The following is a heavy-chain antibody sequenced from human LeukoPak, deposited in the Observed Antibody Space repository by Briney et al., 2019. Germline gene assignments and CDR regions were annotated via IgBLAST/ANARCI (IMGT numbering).Heavy chain of an antibody. Sequence: ASVWASPEPSGYTPSVATMRSGPHAPGQGLEWMGWINPNSGGTNYAQKFQGRVTMTGDTSLSTAYMELTRLRSADTAVYYCASVRTFDGSGCMDVWGQGTVVTVSS. D-gene: IGHD5-12*01. J-gene: IGHJ6*02. V-gene: IGHV1-2*02. CDR3: ASVRTFDGSGCMDV. CDR2: INPNSGGT. CDR1: GYTPSVAT.